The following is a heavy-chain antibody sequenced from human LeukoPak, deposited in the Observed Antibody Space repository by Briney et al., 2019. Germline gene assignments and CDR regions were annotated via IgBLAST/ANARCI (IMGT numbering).Heavy chain of an antibody. CDR2: INTNTGDP. J-gene: IGHJ4*02. CDR1: GYTFSDYT. CDR3: ARSSRGVIGLLDY. Sequence: GASVKVSCKASGYTFSDYTINWVRQAPGQGLEWVGWINTNTGDPIYARGFKGRFVLSVDKSVNTAYLEIANLQTEDNAVYYCARSSRGVIGLLDYWGQGTLVTVSS. V-gene: IGHV7-4-1*01. D-gene: IGHD3-10*01.